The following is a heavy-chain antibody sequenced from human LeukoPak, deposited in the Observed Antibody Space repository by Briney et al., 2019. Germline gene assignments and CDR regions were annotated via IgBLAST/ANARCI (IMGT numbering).Heavy chain of an antibody. CDR1: GGSISSSSYY. J-gene: IGHJ6*02. D-gene: IGHD1-26*01. Sequence: SETLSLTCTVSGGSISSSSYYWGWIRQPPGKGLEWIGSIYYSGSTYYNPSLKSRVTISVDTSKNQFSLKLSSVTAADTAVYYCASRGQFRGADNYYYYGMDVWGQGTTVTVSS. CDR3: ASRGQFRGADNYYYYGMDV. V-gene: IGHV4-39*07. CDR2: IYYSGST.